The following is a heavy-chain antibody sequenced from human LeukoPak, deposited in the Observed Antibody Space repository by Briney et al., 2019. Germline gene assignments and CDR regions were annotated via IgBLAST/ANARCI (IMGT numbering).Heavy chain of an antibody. CDR2: IKQDGSEK. J-gene: IGHJ6*03. CDR1: GFTFSSYW. CDR3: ARVITMIVVVITPYYYYYMDA. D-gene: IGHD3-22*01. V-gene: IGHV3-7*01. Sequence: GGSLRLSCAASGFTFSSYWMSWVRQAPGKGLEWVANIKQDGSEKYYVDSVKGRFTISRDNAKNSLYLQMNSLRAEDTAVYYCARVITMIVVVITPYYYYYMDAWGKGTTATVSS.